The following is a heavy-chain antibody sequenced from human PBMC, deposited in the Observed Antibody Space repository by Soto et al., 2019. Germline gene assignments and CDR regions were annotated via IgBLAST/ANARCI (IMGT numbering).Heavy chain of an antibody. CDR2: IVVGSGNT. Sequence: SVKVSCKASGFTFTSSAVQWVRQARGQRLEWIGWIVVGSGNTNYAQKFQERVTITRDMSTSTAYMELSSLRSEDTAVYYCAAEPFDYGRYDYWGQGTLVTVSS. CDR1: GFTFTSSA. J-gene: IGHJ4*02. V-gene: IGHV1-58*01. D-gene: IGHD4-17*01. CDR3: AAEPFDYGRYDY.